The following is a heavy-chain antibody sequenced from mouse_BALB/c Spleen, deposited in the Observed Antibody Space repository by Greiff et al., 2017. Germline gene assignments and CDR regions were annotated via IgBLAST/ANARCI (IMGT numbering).Heavy chain of an antibody. CDR1: GYTFTDYA. CDR2: ISTYYGDA. CDR3: ARGNYGSSYPHYFDY. D-gene: IGHD1-1*01. Sequence: QVQLQQSGAELVRPGVSVKISCKGSGYTFTDYAMHWVKQSHAKSLEWIGVISTYYGDASYNQKFKGKATMTVDKSSSTAYMELARLTSEDSAIYYCARGNYGSSYPHYFDYWGQGTTLTVSS. V-gene: IGHV1S137*01. J-gene: IGHJ2*01.